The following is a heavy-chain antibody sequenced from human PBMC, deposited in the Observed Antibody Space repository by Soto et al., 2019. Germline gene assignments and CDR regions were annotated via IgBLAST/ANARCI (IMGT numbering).Heavy chain of an antibody. D-gene: IGHD1-1*01. CDR2: ISSGSTTI. Sequence: EVQLVESGGGSAQPGGSLRLSCAASGFSFSSSTMNWVRQAPGKGLEWVSYISSGSTTIYYADSVKGRFTISRDNGKNSLYLQMNSLRDEHTAVYYCARVRRNDASDYYGMDVWGQGTTVTVSS. V-gene: IGHV3-48*02. CDR3: ARVRRNDASDYYGMDV. J-gene: IGHJ6*02. CDR1: GFSFSSST.